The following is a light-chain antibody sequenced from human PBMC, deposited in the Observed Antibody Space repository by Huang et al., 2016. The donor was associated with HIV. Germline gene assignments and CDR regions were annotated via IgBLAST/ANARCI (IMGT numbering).Light chain of an antibody. V-gene: IGKV3-15*01. CDR3: QQYDNRPTT. CDR2: GAS. J-gene: IGKJ5*01. CDR1: QSVSNN. Sequence: EILMTQSPATLSVSPGEGATLSCRASQSVSNNLAWYQQKPVQAPRLLIYGASTRATGIPARISGSGSGTEFTLTISSLQSEDFAVYYCQQYDNRPTTFGQGTRLEIK.